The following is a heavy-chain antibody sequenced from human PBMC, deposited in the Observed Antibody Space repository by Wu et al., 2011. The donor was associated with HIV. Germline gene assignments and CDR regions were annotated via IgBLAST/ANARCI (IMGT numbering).Heavy chain of an antibody. CDR3: AKGVTAYQMHFDWFDA. CDR2: IIPIFGST. V-gene: IGHV1-69*14. J-gene: IGHJ5*02. CDR1: GGSFSNYV. D-gene: IGHD3-3*02. Sequence: QGQLVQSGSEVKPPGSSVKVSCKASGGSFSNYVVHWVRQAPGQGLERMGGIIPIFGSTDYTLKFQDRVTFSADKSSGTAYMELTSLRFEDTAVYFCAKGVTAYQMHFDWFDAWGQGTLVTVSS.